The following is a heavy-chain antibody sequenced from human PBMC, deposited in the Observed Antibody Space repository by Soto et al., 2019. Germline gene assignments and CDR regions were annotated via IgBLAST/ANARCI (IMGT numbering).Heavy chain of an antibody. Sequence: VQLVETGGGLIQPGGSLRLSCAASGLTVSSNYMNWVRQAPGKVLEWVSVLYSGGSTHYAGSVKRRFIISRDNSKNTVYLQMNSLRVEDTAIYDCARDRPGYEGDGFDIWGHGTMVTVSS. J-gene: IGHJ3*02. CDR2: LYSGGST. D-gene: IGHD6-13*01. CDR1: GLTVSSNY. CDR3: ARDRPGYEGDGFDI. V-gene: IGHV3-53*02.